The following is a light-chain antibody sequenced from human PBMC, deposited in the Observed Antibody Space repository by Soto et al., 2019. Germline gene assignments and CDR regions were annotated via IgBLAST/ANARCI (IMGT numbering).Light chain of an antibody. Sequence: DIQMTQSPSSLSASVGDNVTITCRASQGIRNALAWYQQKPGKAPKLLIYKASTLKSGVPSRFSGSGSGTEFTLTISSLQPDDFATYYCQHYNSYSEAFGQGTKVDIK. J-gene: IGKJ1*01. CDR2: KAS. CDR1: QGIRNA. CDR3: QHYNSYSEA. V-gene: IGKV1-5*03.